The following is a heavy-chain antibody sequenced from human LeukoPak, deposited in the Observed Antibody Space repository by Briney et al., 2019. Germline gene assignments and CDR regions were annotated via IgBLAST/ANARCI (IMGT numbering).Heavy chain of an antibody. Sequence: PGGSLRLSCAASGFTFSRHWMDWVRQAPGKGLEWVANIKEDGSMREYLDSVEGRFTISRDNAKNSLYLQMNSLRAEDTAVYYCAREGDIVVVPAARPFDYWGQGTLVTVSS. CDR2: IKEDGSMR. J-gene: IGHJ4*02. CDR1: GFTFSRHW. V-gene: IGHV3-7*01. CDR3: AREGDIVVVPAARPFDY. D-gene: IGHD2-2*01.